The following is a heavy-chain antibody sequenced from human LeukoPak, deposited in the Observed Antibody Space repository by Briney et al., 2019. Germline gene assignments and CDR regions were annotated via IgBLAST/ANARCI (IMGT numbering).Heavy chain of an antibody. V-gene: IGHV3-30*18. CDR2: ISYDGSNK. CDR1: GFTFSSYG. CDR3: AKDSPTVAGNLGY. Sequence: GRSLRLSCAASGFTFSSYGMYWVRQAPGKGLEWVAVISYDGSNKYYADSVKGRFTISRDNSKNTLYLQVNSLRAEDTAVYYCAKDSPTVAGNLGYWGQGTLVTVSS. D-gene: IGHD6-19*01. J-gene: IGHJ4*02.